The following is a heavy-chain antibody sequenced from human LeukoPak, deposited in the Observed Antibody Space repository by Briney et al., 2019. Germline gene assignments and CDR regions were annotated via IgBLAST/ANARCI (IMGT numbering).Heavy chain of an antibody. CDR1: GFTFSNAW. Sequence: PGGSLRLSCAASGFTFSNAWMSWVRQAPGKGLEWVGRIESKIDGETTDYAAPVQGRFTISRDDSKNTLYLQMNSLKTEDTAVYYCILDRPGYFDYWGQGTLVTVSS. CDR2: IESKIDGETT. D-gene: IGHD3/OR15-3a*01. J-gene: IGHJ4*02. V-gene: IGHV3-15*04. CDR3: ILDRPGYFDY.